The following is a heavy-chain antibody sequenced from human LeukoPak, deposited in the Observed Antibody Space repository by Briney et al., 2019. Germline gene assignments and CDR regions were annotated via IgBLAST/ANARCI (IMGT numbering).Heavy chain of an antibody. J-gene: IGHJ4*02. CDR3: ASTFAGRRE. Sequence: AGGSLRLSCAASGFTFSSYAMHWVRQAPGKGLEWVAVISYDGSNKYYADSVKGRFTISRDNSKNTLYLQMNSLRAEDTAVYYCASTFAGRREWGQGTLVTVSS. V-gene: IGHV3-30-3*01. CDR1: GFTFSSYA. CDR2: ISYDGSNK. D-gene: IGHD3-16*01.